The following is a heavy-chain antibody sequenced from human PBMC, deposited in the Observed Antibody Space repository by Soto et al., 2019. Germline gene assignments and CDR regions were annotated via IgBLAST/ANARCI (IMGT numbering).Heavy chain of an antibody. CDR1: GFTFTNYG. D-gene: IGHD3-9*01. CDR2: IWYDGSIK. Sequence: QVQLVDSGGGVVQPGRTLRLSCAASGFTFTNYGMHWVRQAPGKGLEWVAIIWYDGSIKYYADSVKGRFTISRDNSKDTLYLQMNSLRAEDTAVYYCARDPAGYFIYGMEVWGQGTMVTVSS. J-gene: IGHJ6*02. V-gene: IGHV3-33*01. CDR3: ARDPAGYFIYGMEV.